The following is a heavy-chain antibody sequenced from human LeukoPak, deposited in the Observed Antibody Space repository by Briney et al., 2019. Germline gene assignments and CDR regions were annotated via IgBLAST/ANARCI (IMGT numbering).Heavy chain of an antibody. J-gene: IGHJ3*02. Sequence: SVKVSCKASGGTFSSYAISWVRQAPGQGLEWMGGIIPIFGTANYAQKFQGRVTITTDESTSTAYMELSSLRSEDTAVYYCARDRMYSGSQPSAFDIWGQGTMVTVSS. D-gene: IGHD1-26*01. CDR3: ARDRMYSGSQPSAFDI. CDR1: GGTFSSYA. CDR2: IIPIFGTA. V-gene: IGHV1-69*05.